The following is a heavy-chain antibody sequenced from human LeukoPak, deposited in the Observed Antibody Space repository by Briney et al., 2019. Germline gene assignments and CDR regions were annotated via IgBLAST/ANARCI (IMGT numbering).Heavy chain of an antibody. CDR1: GYTFTSYG. D-gene: IGHD6-6*01. J-gene: IGHJ3*02. CDR2: ISAYNGNT. Sequence: EASVKVSCKASGYTFTSYGISWVRQAPGQGLEWMGWISAYNGNTNYAQKLQGRVTMTTDTSTSTAYMELRSLRSDDTAVYYCATYVPYSSSVSATDAFDIWGQGTMVTVSS. V-gene: IGHV1-18*01. CDR3: ATYVPYSSSVSATDAFDI.